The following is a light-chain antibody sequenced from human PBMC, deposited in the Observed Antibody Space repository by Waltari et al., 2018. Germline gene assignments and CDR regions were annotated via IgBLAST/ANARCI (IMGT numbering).Light chain of an antibody. CDR1: NIGSKS. Sequence: SYVLSQPPSVSVAPGQTARVTCGGSNIGSKSVTWYQQQPGQAPGLVIYRDSVPPSGIPERFSGSNSGNTATLSISRVEAGDEADYYCQVWDNSSDHVVFGGGTTVTVL. CDR3: QVWDNSSDHVV. J-gene: IGLJ3*02. V-gene: IGLV3-21*02. CDR2: RDS.